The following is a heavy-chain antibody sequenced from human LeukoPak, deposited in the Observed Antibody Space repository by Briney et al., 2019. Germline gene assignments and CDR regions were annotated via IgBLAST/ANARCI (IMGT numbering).Heavy chain of an antibody. D-gene: IGHD1-26*01. Sequence: GGSLGLSCAASGFTFSSYAMSWVRQAPGKGLEWVSAISDSGGSTYYGDSVEGRFTISRDSSKNTLNLQMNSLRAEDTAVYYCAKGIESSGTYYTSFDYWGQGTLVTVSS. CDR3: AKGIESSGTYYTSFDY. J-gene: IGHJ4*02. CDR2: ISDSGGST. CDR1: GFTFSSYA. V-gene: IGHV3-23*01.